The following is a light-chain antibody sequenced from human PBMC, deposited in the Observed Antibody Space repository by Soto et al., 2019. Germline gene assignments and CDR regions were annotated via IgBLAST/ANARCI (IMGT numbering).Light chain of an antibody. J-gene: IGKJ4*01. V-gene: IGKV1-33*01. CDR2: DAS. Sequence: DIQMTQSPSSLSASVGDRVTITCQASQDINNYLNWYQQKSGKAPKLLIYDASDLETGVPSRFSGCGSGTDFTFTISSLQPEDIATYYCQQYDNLPLTFGGGTKVEIK. CDR1: QDINNY. CDR3: QQYDNLPLT.